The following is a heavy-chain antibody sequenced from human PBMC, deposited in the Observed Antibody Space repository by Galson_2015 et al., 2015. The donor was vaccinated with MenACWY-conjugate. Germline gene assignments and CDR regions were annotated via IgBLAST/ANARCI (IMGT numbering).Heavy chain of an antibody. V-gene: IGHV2-70*11. CDR1: GFSLSTCEMC. CDR3: ARMHIVLDATDAFDI. J-gene: IGHJ3*02. Sequence: PALVKPTQTLTLTCTFSGFSLSTCEMCIYWVRQPPGKVLEWLARIDWRDNKYYTTSLKTRLTISKDTSTNQGVLTMTNVDPVDTATYYCARMHIVLDATDAFDIWGQGTMVTVSS. CDR2: IDWRDNK. D-gene: IGHD3-22*01.